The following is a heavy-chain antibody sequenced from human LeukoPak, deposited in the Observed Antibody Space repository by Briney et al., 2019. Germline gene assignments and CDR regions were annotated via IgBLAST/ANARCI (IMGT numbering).Heavy chain of an antibody. J-gene: IGHJ5*02. CDR2: VNPNSGGT. CDR3: ARRIAPAGDWLAP. V-gene: IGHV1-2*02. CDR1: GYTFTGYY. Sequence: ASVTVSCKASGYTFTGYYMHWVRQAPGQGLEWMGWVNPNSGGTNYAQKFQGRVTRTRDTSIGTAYMELSRLRSDDTPVYYSARRIAPAGDWLAPGSQRTLPTVPS. D-gene: IGHD6-13*01.